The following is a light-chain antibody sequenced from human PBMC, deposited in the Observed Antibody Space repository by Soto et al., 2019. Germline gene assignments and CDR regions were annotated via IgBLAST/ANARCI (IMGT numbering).Light chain of an antibody. Sequence: EIVMTQSPGTLSVSPGDRVTLSCRASQSVNTMLAWYQQKLGQARRLLITDASTRAIGVPARLTGSGSGTEFTLTISSLQSEDFATYYCKQYNYWFPFTFGGGPKVEIK. V-gene: IGKV3-15*01. CDR2: DAS. CDR1: QSVNTM. J-gene: IGKJ4*02. CDR3: KQYNYWFPFT.